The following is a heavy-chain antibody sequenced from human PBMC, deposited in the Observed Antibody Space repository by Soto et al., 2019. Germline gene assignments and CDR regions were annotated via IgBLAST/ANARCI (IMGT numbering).Heavy chain of an antibody. CDR2: INPSGGNT. J-gene: IGHJ4*02. D-gene: IGHD5-12*01. CDR1: GYTFTGYH. CDR3: AREGEASGYDLDY. Sequence: ASVKVSCKASGYTFTGYHMHRVRQAPGQGLEWMGIINPSGGNTKYAQKFQGRVTVTRDTSTSTVYMELSSLRYEDTAVYFCAREGEASGYDLDYWGQGTLVTVSS. V-gene: IGHV1-46*01.